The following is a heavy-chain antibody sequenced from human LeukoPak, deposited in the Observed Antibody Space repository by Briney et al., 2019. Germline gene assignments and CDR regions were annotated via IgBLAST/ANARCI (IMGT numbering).Heavy chain of an antibody. Sequence: RASVKVSCKASGYTFTSYGISWVRQAPGQGLEWMGWISAYNGNTNYAQKLQGRVTMTTDTSTSTAYMELRSLRSDDTAVYYCARDIIYGAKPDAFDIWGQGTMVTVSS. V-gene: IGHV1-18*01. CDR2: ISAYNGNT. CDR1: GYTFTSYG. J-gene: IGHJ3*02. D-gene: IGHD4-17*01. CDR3: ARDIIYGAKPDAFDI.